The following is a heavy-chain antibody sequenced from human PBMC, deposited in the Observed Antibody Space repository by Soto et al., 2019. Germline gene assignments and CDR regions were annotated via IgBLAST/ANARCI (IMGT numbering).Heavy chain of an antibody. Sequence: GGSLRLSCAASGFTSSSYAMSWVRQAPGKGLEWVSAISGSGGSTYYADSVKGRFTISRDNSKNTLYLQTNSLRAEDSAVYYCAKHRFAYYFYMDVWGKGTTVTVSS. CDR3: AKHRFAYYFYMDV. V-gene: IGHV3-23*01. J-gene: IGHJ6*03. D-gene: IGHD3-16*01. CDR2: ISGSGGST. CDR1: GFTSSSYA.